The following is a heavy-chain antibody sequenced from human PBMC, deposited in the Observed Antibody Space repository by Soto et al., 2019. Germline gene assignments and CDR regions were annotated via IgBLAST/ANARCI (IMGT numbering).Heavy chain of an antibody. D-gene: IGHD1-26*01. CDR3: AKAPATQDY. CDR2: ISGSGGST. Sequence: PXXSLRLSFAASGFTFSSYAMRWVRQAPGKGLEWVSAISGSGGSTYYADSVKGRFTISRDNSKNTLYLHMNSLRAEDTAVYYCAKAPATQDYWGQGTLVTVSS. V-gene: IGHV3-23*01. J-gene: IGHJ4*02. CDR1: GFTFSSYA.